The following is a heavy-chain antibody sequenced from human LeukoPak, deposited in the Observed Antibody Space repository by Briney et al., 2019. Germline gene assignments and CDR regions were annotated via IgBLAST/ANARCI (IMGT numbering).Heavy chain of an antibody. J-gene: IGHJ4*02. CDR3: ASTTTYYYGSGSQYYFDY. V-gene: IGHV4-59*01. D-gene: IGHD3-10*01. CDR2: IYYSGST. CDR1: GGSISSYY. Sequence: PSETLSLTCTVSGGSISSYYWSWIRQPPGKGLEWIGYIYYSGSTNYNPSLKSRVTISVDMSKNQFSLKLSSVTAADTAVYYCASTTTYYYGSGSQYYFDYWGQGTLVTVSS.